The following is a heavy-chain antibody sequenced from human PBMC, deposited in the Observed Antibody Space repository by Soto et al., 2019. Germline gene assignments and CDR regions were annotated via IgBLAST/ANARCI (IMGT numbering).Heavy chain of an antibody. J-gene: IGHJ6*02. V-gene: IGHV1-69*11. Sequence: QVQLVQSGAEVKKPGSSVKVSCKSSGGTFSSYVISWVRQAPGQGLEWMGGIIPILGTANYAQKFQGRVTIAADGFTSTAYMELSSLRSEDTAVYYCARDRGYYDSSGSWNYYYGMDVWGQGTTVTVSS. D-gene: IGHD3-22*01. CDR2: IIPILGTA. CDR3: ARDRGYYDSSGSWNYYYGMDV. CDR1: GGTFSSYV.